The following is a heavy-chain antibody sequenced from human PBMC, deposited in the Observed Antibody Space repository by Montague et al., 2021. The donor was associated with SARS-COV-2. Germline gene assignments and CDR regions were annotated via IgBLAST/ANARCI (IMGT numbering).Heavy chain of an antibody. V-gene: IGHV4-59*01. CDR2: DYYSASS. D-gene: IGHD3-22*01. J-gene: IGHJ5*02. CDR3: AREMGDDGIGYHPRGWFDH. Sequence: SETLSLTCTVSGGSITNYYWTWSLRLPAKGLQGIGHDYYSASSTLCPPFLGRGIITIDAYKYQFSLQLNSVTAAATAVYSYAREMGDDGIGYHPRGWFDHWGQGTLVTVSS. CDR1: GGSITNYY.